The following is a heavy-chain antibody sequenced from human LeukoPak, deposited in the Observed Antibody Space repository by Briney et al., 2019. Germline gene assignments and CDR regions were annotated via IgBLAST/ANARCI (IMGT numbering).Heavy chain of an antibody. Sequence: PGGSLRLSCAASGLTFTNYGMTWVRRAPGKGLEWVSSISGSGSDTYYADSVKGRFTISRGNSKNTLYVQMVSLRAEDTAIYYCAGSSGWWAHDYWGQGTLVTVSS. J-gene: IGHJ4*02. CDR1: GLTFTNYG. CDR2: ISGSGSDT. CDR3: AGSSGWWAHDY. D-gene: IGHD6-19*01. V-gene: IGHV3-23*01.